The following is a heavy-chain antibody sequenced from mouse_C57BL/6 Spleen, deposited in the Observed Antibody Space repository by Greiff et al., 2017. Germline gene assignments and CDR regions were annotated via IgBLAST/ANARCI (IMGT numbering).Heavy chain of an antibody. CDR2: IHPNSGST. CDR1: GYTFTSYW. Sequence: QVQLQQPGAELVKPGASVKLSCKASGYTFTSYWMHWVKQRPGQGLEWIGMIHPNSGSTNYNEKFKSKATLTVDKSSSTAYMQLSSLTSEDAAVYYCALYYYGSSPYLYYFDYWGQGTTLTVSS. D-gene: IGHD1-1*01. J-gene: IGHJ2*01. CDR3: ALYYYGSSPYLYYFDY. V-gene: IGHV1-64*01.